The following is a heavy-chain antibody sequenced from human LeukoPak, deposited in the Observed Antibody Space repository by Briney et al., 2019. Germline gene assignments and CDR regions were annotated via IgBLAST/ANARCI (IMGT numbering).Heavy chain of an antibody. V-gene: IGHV1-69*05. J-gene: IGHJ4*02. CDR1: RGTFSSHG. CDR2: IIPIFGTT. D-gene: IGHD3-22*01. Sequence: SVKVSCKASRGTFSSHGLSWVRQAPGQGLEWMGGIIPIFGTTNYAQNFQGRVTITMDESTSTAYMELSSLRADDTAVYYCARRWPHSSGYYLFDYWGQGTLVTVSS. CDR3: ARRWPHSSGYYLFDY.